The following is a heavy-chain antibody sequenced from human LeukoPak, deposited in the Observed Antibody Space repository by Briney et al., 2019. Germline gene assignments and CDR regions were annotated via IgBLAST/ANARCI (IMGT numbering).Heavy chain of an antibody. CDR3: ASGSEEVATLAY. CDR2: IYYSGST. J-gene: IGHJ4*02. V-gene: IGHV4-31*03. D-gene: IGHD5-12*01. CDR1: GDSINSGTHY. Sequence: TLSLTCSVSGDSINSGTHYWSWIRQHPEMGLEWIGYIYYSGSTYYNPSLKSRVTISVDTSKNQFSLKLSSVTVADTAVYYCASGSEEVATLAYWGQGTLVTVFS.